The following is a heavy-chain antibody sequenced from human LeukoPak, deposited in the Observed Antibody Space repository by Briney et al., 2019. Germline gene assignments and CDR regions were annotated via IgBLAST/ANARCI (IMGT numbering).Heavy chain of an antibody. CDR2: IYYSGST. CDR3: ARAQYYYDSSGSPTIDY. J-gene: IGHJ4*02. Sequence: SETLSLTCTVSGGSISSYYRSWIRQPPGKGLEWIGYIYYSGSTNYNPSLKSRVTISVDTSKNQFSLKLSSVTAADTAVYYCARAQYYYDSSGSPTIDYWGQGTLVTVSS. V-gene: IGHV4-59*01. D-gene: IGHD3-22*01. CDR1: GGSISSYY.